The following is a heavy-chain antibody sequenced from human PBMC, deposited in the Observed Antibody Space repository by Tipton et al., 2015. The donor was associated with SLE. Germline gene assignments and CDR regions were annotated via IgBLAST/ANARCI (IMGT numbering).Heavy chain of an antibody. CDR3: ARENNWFDP. V-gene: IGHV4-61*09. CDR2: VYTSGST. J-gene: IGHJ5*02. CDR1: GGSISSGSYY. Sequence: TLSLTCTVSGGSISSGSYYWSWIRQPAGKGLEWIGYVYTSGSTNYNSSLKSRVTISLDASKNQFSLKLSSVTAADTAVYYCARENNWFDPWGQGTLVTVSS.